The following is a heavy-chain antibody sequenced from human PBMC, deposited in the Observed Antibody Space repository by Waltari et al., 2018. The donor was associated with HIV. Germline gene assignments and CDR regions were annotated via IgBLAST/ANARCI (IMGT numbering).Heavy chain of an antibody. J-gene: IGHJ4*02. Sequence: EVHLLESGGGLVQPGGSLRLSWAASGFPFSDYAVKWVRPAPGKGLEWVSAISGSGGGRYYADSVKGRLTISRDNSKKTLYLQMNSLRAEDTAVYYCAKDYDSSGFYYFDYWGQGTLVTVSS. CDR2: ISGSGGGR. CDR1: GFPFSDYA. CDR3: AKDYDSSGFYYFDY. V-gene: IGHV3-23*01. D-gene: IGHD3-22*01.